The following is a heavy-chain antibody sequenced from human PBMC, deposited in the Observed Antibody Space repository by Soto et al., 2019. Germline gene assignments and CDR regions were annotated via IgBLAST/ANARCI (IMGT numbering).Heavy chain of an antibody. CDR3: AKGAASFDY. J-gene: IGHJ4*01. D-gene: IGHD6-25*01. Sequence: ESLRPSCRASGCTFSGYAMSWVRQAPGKGLEWVSGISVGGGSTYYADSVKGRFTISRDSSKNTLYLQMNSLRAEDTAVYYCAKGAASFDYWGHGTLVTVSS. V-gene: IGHV3-23*01. CDR2: ISVGGGST. CDR1: GCTFSGYA.